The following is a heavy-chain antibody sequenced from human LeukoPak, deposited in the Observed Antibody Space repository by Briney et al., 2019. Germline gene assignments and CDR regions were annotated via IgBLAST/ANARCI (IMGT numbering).Heavy chain of an antibody. D-gene: IGHD3-22*01. CDR3: ARSPRITMIGTSGY. V-gene: IGHV1-8*01. Sequence: GASVKVSCKASGYTFTSYDINWVRQATGQGLEWMGWMNPNSGNTGYAQKFQGRVTMTRNTSISTAYMELSSLRSEDTAVYYCARSPRITMIGTSGYWGQGTLVTVSS. CDR1: GYTFTSYD. J-gene: IGHJ4*02. CDR2: MNPNSGNT.